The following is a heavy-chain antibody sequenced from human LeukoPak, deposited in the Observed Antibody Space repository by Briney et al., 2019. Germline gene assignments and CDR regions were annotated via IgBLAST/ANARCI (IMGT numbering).Heavy chain of an antibody. Sequence: ASVKVSCKASGYTFTSYYMHWVRQAPGQGLEWMGIINPSGGSTSYAQKFQGRVTMTRDTSTSTVYMELSSLRSEDTAVYYCARGEILTYYYDSSGYPLDYWGQGTLVTVSS. J-gene: IGHJ4*02. CDR1: GYTFTSYY. D-gene: IGHD3-22*01. V-gene: IGHV1-46*01. CDR3: ARGEILTYYYDSSGYPLDY. CDR2: INPSGGST.